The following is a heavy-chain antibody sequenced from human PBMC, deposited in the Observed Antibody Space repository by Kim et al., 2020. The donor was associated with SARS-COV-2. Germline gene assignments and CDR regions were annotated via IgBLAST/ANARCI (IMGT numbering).Heavy chain of an antibody. CDR3: ASQLARGELFDY. V-gene: IGHV3-30*03. Sequence: GGSLRLSCAASGFTFSSYGMHWVRQAPGKGLEWVAVISYDGSNKYYADSVKGRFTISRDNSKNTLYLQMNSLRAEDTAVYYCASQLARGELFDYWGQGTLVTVSS. CDR1: GFTFSSYG. D-gene: IGHD3-16*01. J-gene: IGHJ4*02. CDR2: ISYDGSNK.